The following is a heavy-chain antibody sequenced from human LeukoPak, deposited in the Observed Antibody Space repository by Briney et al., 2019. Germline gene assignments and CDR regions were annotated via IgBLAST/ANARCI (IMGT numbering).Heavy chain of an antibody. Sequence: SETLSLTCTVSGGSISSYYWSWIRQPAGKGLEWIGRIYTSGSTNYNPSLKSRVTMSVDTSKSQFSLTLSSVTAADTAVYYCARGLPAAIWRAFDIWGQGTMVTVSS. CDR2: IYTSGST. CDR3: ARGLPAAIWRAFDI. J-gene: IGHJ3*02. D-gene: IGHD2-2*02. CDR1: GGSISSYY. V-gene: IGHV4-4*07.